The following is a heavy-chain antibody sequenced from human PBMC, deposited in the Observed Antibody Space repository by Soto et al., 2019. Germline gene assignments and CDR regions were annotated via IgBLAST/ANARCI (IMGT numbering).Heavy chain of an antibody. Sequence: GSLRLSCAASGFTFSSYSMNWVRQAPGKGLEWVSSISSSSSYIYYADSVKGRFTISRDNAKNSLYLQMNSLRAEDTAVYYCARDRIVGATRDPNWFDPWGQGTLVPVSS. D-gene: IGHD1-26*01. V-gene: IGHV3-21*01. CDR3: ARDRIVGATRDPNWFDP. CDR1: GFTFSSYS. J-gene: IGHJ5*02. CDR2: ISSSSSYI.